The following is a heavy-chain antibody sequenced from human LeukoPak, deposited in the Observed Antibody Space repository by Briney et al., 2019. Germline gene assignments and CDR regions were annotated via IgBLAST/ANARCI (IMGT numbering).Heavy chain of an antibody. Sequence: PGGSLRLSCTASGFTFGDYAMSWFRQAPGKGLEWVSYISSSGSTIYYADSVKGRFTISRDNAKNSLYLQMNSLRAEDTAVYYCARDRRGLGAFDIWGRGTMVTVSS. J-gene: IGHJ3*02. D-gene: IGHD6-19*01. CDR3: ARDRRGLGAFDI. V-gene: IGHV3-11*04. CDR2: ISSSGSTI. CDR1: GFTFGDYA.